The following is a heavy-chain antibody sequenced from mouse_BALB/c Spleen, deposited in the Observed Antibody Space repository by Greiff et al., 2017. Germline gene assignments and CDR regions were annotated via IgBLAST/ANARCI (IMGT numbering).Heavy chain of an antibody. CDR1: GYSFTGYN. V-gene: IGHV1-39*01. Sequence: EVHLVESGPELEKPGASVKISCKASGYSFTGYNMNWVKQSNGKSLEWIGNIDPYYGGTSYNQKFKGKATLTVDKSSSTAYMQLKSLTSEDSAVYYCARRDIYYGNYAMDYWGQGTSVTVSS. CDR3: ARRDIYYGNYAMDY. CDR2: IDPYYGGT. J-gene: IGHJ4*01. D-gene: IGHD2-1*01.